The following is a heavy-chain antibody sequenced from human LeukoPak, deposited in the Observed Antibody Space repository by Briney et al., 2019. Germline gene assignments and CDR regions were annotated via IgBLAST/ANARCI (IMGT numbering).Heavy chain of an antibody. J-gene: IGHJ4*02. V-gene: IGHV4-39*01. CDR3: AREILYDSTAYYL. Sequence: SGTLPLTCSVSGASIDTSAYNWGWIRQPPGKGLEWIGSIYHSGSSYDNPSLKSRLTLSIDTSRNQFSLTLKSVTAADSGVYFCAREILYDSTAYYLWGQGTVVTVPS. D-gene: IGHD3-22*01. CDR1: GASIDTSAYN. CDR2: IYHSGSS.